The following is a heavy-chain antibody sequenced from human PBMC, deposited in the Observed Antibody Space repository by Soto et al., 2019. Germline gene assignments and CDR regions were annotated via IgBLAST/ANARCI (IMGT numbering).Heavy chain of an antibody. CDR3: VSDFGDYKIDY. CDR2: IWGEGSNE. D-gene: IGHD4-17*01. J-gene: IGHJ4*02. V-gene: IGHV3-33*01. Sequence: GGSLRLSCAVSGFTFSGYSMHWVRQAPGKGLEWVAVIWGEGSNEYYADSVKGRFTISRDTSKNTLYLQMSSLRADDTAFYYCVSDFGDYKIDYWGQGTLVTVSS. CDR1: GFTFSGYS.